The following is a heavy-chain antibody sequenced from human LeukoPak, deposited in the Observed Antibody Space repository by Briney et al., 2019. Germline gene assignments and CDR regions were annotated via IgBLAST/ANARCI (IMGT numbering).Heavy chain of an antibody. J-gene: IGHJ5*02. CDR2: ISAYNGNS. CDR1: GYTFTSYG. V-gene: IGHV1-18*01. Sequence: VASVKVSCKASGYTFTSYGISWVRQAPGQGLEWMGWISAYNGNSNYAQKLQGRVTITTDTSTSTAYMKLRSLRSDNTAVYYCARDLTTPHWFDPWGQGTLVTV. D-gene: IGHD1-1*01. CDR3: ARDLTTPHWFDP.